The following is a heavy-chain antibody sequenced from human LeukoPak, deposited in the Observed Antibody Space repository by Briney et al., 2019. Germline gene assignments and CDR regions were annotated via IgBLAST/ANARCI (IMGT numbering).Heavy chain of an antibody. CDR2: ISQSSGI. Sequence: GGSLRLSCVASGFTVSSNYMSWVRQAPGKGLEWVSSISQSSGIYYAASVKGRFTISSDNSKNTLFLQMNSLRAEDTAIYYCAKDRSGYGSSYDFDYWGQGTLVTVSS. J-gene: IGHJ4*02. V-gene: IGHV3-53*01. CDR1: GFTVSSNY. CDR3: AKDRSGYGSSYDFDY. D-gene: IGHD6-13*01.